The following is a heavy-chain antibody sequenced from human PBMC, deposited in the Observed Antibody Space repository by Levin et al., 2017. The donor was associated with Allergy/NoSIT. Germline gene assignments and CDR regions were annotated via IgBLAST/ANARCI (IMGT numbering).Heavy chain of an antibody. V-gene: IGHV3-30-3*01. CDR3: VREIAEEGT. Sequence: GGSLRLSCAASGFTFSNYAVHWVRQAPGKGLEWVGVISDDGSSEFYIDSVKGRFTISRDNSKNRLYLQMDSLRAEDTALYYCVREIAEEGTWGQGTLVIVSS. CDR1: GFTFSNYA. D-gene: IGHD1-1*01. J-gene: IGHJ4*02. CDR2: ISDDGSSE.